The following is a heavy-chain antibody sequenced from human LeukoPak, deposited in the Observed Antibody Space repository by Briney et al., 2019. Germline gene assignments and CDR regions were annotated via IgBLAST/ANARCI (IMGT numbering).Heavy chain of an antibody. D-gene: IGHD3-10*01. Sequence: SETLSLTCTVSGGSISSYYWSWIRQPPGKGLEWIGYIYYSGSTNYNPSLKGRVTMSVDTSKNQFSLNLTSVTAADTAVYFCARLSLLRVGELERRMWGFDFWGQGTLVTVSS. CDR1: GGSISSYY. V-gene: IGHV4-59*12. J-gene: IGHJ4*02. CDR3: ARLSLLRVGELERRMWGFDF. CDR2: IYYSGST.